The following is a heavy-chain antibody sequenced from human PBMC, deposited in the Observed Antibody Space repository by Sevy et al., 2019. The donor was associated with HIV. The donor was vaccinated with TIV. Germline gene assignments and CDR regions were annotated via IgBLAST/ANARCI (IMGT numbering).Heavy chain of an antibody. CDR2: FYSTGST. CDR1: GGSISSSSYY. Sequence: SETLSLICSVSGGSISSSSYYWGWIRQPPGKGLEWIGSFYSTGSTSYNPSLRSRDTVSADTSKNQLSLKVYAMTAADTAVYCWAAPGAGGWYEGTGGYFDFWGRGTLVTVSS. D-gene: IGHD6-19*01. V-gene: IGHV4-39*01. CDR3: AAPGAGGWYEGTGGYFDF. J-gene: IGHJ2*01.